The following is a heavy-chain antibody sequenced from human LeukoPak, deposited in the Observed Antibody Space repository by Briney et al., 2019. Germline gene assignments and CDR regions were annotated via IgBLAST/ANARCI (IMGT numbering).Heavy chain of an antibody. CDR1: GFTFSSYW. D-gene: IGHD5-18*01. CDR3: ARDSYGTFDY. J-gene: IGHJ4*02. Sequence: GGSLRLSCAASGFTFSSYWMHWVRQAPGKGLVLVSRINTDWSSTSYADSVKGRFTISRDNAKNTLYLQMNNLRAEDTAVYYCARDSYGTFDYWGQGTLVTVSS. V-gene: IGHV3-74*01. CDR2: INTDWSST.